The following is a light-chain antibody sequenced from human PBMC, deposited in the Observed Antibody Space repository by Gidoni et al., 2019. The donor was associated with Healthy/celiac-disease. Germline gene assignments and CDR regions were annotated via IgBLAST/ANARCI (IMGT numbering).Light chain of an antibody. CDR2: GAS. Sequence: EIVMTQSPATLSVSPGERATLSCRASQSVSSNLAWYQQKPGQAPRLLIYGASTRATGIPARCSGSGSGTEFTFTISSLQSEDFAVYYCQQYNNWPPGAFGQGTKLEIK. CDR3: QQYNNWPPGA. J-gene: IGKJ2*01. CDR1: QSVSSN. V-gene: IGKV3-15*01.